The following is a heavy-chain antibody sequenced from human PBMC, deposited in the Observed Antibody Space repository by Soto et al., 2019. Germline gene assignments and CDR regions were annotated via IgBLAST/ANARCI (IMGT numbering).Heavy chain of an antibody. J-gene: IGHJ6*02. Sequence: PGGSLRLSCAASGFTFSSYAMSWVRQAPGKGLEWVSAISGSGGSTYYADSVKGRFTISRDNAKNSLYLQMNSLRDEDTAVYYCARRLGSGCCAMDVWGQGTTVTVSS. CDR2: ISGSGGST. V-gene: IGHV3-23*01. CDR3: ARRLGSGCCAMDV. CDR1: GFTFSSYA. D-gene: IGHD3-3*01.